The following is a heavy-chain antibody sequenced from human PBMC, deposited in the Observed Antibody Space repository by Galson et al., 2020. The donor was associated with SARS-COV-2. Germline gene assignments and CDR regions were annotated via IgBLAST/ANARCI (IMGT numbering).Heavy chain of an antibody. J-gene: IGHJ4*02. D-gene: IGHD4-17*01. CDR1: GFTFSRYA. CDR3: AKDRGNDYGDQLDF. Sequence: GGSLRLSCAASGFTFSRYALAWVRQAPGKGLEWVSGISGGGGSTYYVDAVKGRFTISRDTSQNTVHLQMSSLRAEDTAVYYCAKDRGNDYGDQLDFWGQGTLVTVSS. V-gene: IGHV3-23*01. CDR2: ISGGGGST.